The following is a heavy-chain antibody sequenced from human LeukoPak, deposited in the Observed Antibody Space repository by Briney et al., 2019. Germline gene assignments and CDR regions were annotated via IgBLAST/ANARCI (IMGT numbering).Heavy chain of an antibody. V-gene: IGHV3-23*01. D-gene: IGHD3-22*01. J-gene: IGHJ4*02. Sequence: GGSLRLSCAASGFTFSTYSMNWVRQAPGKGLEWVSAISGSGGSTYYADSVKGRFTISRDNSKNTLYLQMNSLRAEDTAVYYCAKVTYYYDSSGYYYVDNFDYWGQGTLVTVSS. CDR1: GFTFSTYS. CDR2: ISGSGGST. CDR3: AKVTYYYDSSGYYYVDNFDY.